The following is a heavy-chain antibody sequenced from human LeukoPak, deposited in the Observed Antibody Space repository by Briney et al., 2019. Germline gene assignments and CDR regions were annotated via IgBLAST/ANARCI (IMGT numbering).Heavy chain of an antibody. J-gene: IGHJ4*02. CDR2: IFPSGGEI. Sequence: GGSLRLSCADSGFTFSTFAMIWVRQPPGKGLEWVSSIFPSGGEIHYADSVRGRFTISRDNSKSTLSLQMNSLRAEDTAIYYCATYGQVLLPFESWGQGTLVTVSS. CDR1: GFTFSTFA. CDR3: ATYGQVLLPFES. V-gene: IGHV3-23*01. D-gene: IGHD2-8*02.